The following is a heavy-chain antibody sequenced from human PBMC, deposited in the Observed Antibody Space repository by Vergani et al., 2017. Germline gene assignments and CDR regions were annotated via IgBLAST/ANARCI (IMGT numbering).Heavy chain of an antibody. Sequence: QVQLQQWGAGLLKPSETLSLTCAVYGGSFSGYYWSWIRQPPGKGLEWIGEINHNGSTNYNPSLKSRVTISVDTSKNQFSLKLSSVTAADTAVYYCARGGVALFDYWGQGTLVTVSS. CDR2: INHNGST. CDR3: ARGGVALFDY. V-gene: IGHV4-34*01. J-gene: IGHJ4*02. D-gene: IGHD3-3*01. CDR1: GGSFSGYY.